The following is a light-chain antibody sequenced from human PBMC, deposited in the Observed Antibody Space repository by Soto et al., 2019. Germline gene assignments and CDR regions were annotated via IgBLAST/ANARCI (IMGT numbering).Light chain of an antibody. CDR1: SDDIGGSQY. CDR3: SSLTTSKILV. CDR2: EVA. Sequence: QSALTQPASVSGSPGQSITISCIGSSDDIGGSQYVSWYQEHPGRAPKLIIYEVANRPSGVSDRFSGSKSGNTASLSISGLQDDDEADYFCSSLTTSKILVFGGGTKLTVL. V-gene: IGLV2-14*01. J-gene: IGLJ3*02.